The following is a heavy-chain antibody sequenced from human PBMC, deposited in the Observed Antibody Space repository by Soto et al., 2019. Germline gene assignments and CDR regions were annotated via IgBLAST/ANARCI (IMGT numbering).Heavy chain of an antibody. Sequence: EVQLLESGGGLVQPGGSLRLSCAASGFTFSSYAMSWVRQAPGKGLEWVSAISGSGGSTYYADSVKGRFTISRDNSKNTLYLQMNGLRAEHTAVYYCARLVVRADKNCYYYMGVWGKGTKVTVSS. CDR3: ARLVVRADKNCYYYMGV. CDR1: GFTFSSYA. J-gene: IGHJ6*03. D-gene: IGHD2-2*01. CDR2: ISGSGGST. V-gene: IGHV3-23*01.